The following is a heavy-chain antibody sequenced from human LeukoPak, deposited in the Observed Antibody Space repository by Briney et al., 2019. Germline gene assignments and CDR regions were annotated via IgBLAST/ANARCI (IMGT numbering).Heavy chain of an antibody. CDR2: IRDDGSNK. D-gene: IGHD6-13*01. CDR1: GFTFSSYG. Sequence: LGGSLRLSCAASGFTFSSYGMHWVRQAPGKGLEWVAFIRDDGSNKYYADSVKGRFTISRDNSKNTLYLEMNSLRNEDTAVYYCAKDPGGSWYAGHWFDPWGQGTLVTVSS. J-gene: IGHJ5*02. CDR3: AKDPGGSWYAGHWFDP. V-gene: IGHV3-30*02.